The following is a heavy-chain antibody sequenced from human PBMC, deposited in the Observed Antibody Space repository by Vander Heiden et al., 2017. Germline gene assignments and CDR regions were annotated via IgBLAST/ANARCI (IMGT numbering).Heavy chain of an antibody. CDR2: ISYDGSNK. CDR1: GFTFSSYG. V-gene: IGHV3-30*18. Sequence: QVQLVESGGGVVQPGGSLRLSCAASGFTFSSYGMHWVRQAPGKGLEWVAVISYDGSNKYYADSVKGRVTISRDNSKNTLYLQMNSLRAEDTAVYYCAKDPPSDDFVTGYFFDDWGQGTMVTVCS. D-gene: IGHD3-9*01. J-gene: IGHJ4*02. CDR3: AKDPPSDDFVTGYFFDD.